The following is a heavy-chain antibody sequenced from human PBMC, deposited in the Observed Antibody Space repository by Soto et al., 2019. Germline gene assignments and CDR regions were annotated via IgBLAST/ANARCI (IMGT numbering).Heavy chain of an antibody. Sequence: SETLSLTCAVYGGSFSGYYWSWIRQPPGKGLEWIGEINHSGSTNYNPSLKSRVTISVDTSKNQFSLKVSSVTAADTAVYYCARANRARFPYCSSTSCPPENYYYMDVWGKGTTVTVSS. D-gene: IGHD2-2*01. J-gene: IGHJ6*03. CDR1: GGSFSGYY. V-gene: IGHV4-34*01. CDR3: ARANRARFPYCSSTSCPPENYYYMDV. CDR2: INHSGST.